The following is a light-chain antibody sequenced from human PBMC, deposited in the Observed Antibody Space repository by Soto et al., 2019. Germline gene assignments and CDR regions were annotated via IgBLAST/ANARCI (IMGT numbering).Light chain of an antibody. Sequence: DIQMTQSPSTLSASVGDRVSITFRASQSISTWLACYQQKSGKAPKLLIYEASSLGSGVPSRFSGSGSGTEFTLTINSLQPDDFATYYCQQYHIYSGTFGQGTKVDIK. CDR1: QSISTW. CDR2: EAS. J-gene: IGKJ1*01. V-gene: IGKV1-5*03. CDR3: QQYHIYSGT.